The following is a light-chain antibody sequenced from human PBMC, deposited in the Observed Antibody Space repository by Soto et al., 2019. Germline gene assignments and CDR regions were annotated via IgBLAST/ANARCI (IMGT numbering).Light chain of an antibody. Sequence: DIVMTQSPDSLAVSLGERATINCKSSQSVLYSSNNENYLSWFQQKPGQPPKLLIYWASARESGVPDRFSGSGSGTDFTLTISSLQAEDVAVYYCQQYYEIPWTFGQGDQGGYQT. CDR1: QSVLYSSNNENY. CDR2: WAS. CDR3: QQYYEIPWT. V-gene: IGKV4-1*01. J-gene: IGKJ1*01.